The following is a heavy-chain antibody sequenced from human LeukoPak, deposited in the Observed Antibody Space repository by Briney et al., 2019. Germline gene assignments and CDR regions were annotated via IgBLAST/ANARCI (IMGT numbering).Heavy chain of an antibody. CDR3: TTDQTYCSSPSCYRYYFDY. Sequence: GGSLRLSCAASGFTFSNAWMTWVRQAPGEGLEWVGRIEGKTDGGTTDYAAPGKGRFAISRDDSKNTLYLQMNSLKTEDTDVYYCTTDQTYCSSPSCYRYYFDYWGQGTLVTVSS. J-gene: IGHJ4*02. CDR2: IEGKTDGGTT. V-gene: IGHV3-15*04. D-gene: IGHD2-2*01. CDR1: GFTFSNAW.